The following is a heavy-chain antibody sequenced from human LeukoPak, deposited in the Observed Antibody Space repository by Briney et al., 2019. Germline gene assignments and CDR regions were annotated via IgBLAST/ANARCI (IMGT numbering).Heavy chain of an antibody. Sequence: NSSETLSLTCTVSGGSISSYYWSWVRQPPGKGLEWIGYIYYSGSTNYNPSLKSRVTISVDTSKNQFSLKLSSVTAADTAVYYCAREPHYYGSGRGFDYWGQGTLVTVSS. CDR2: IYYSGST. D-gene: IGHD3-10*01. J-gene: IGHJ4*02. CDR3: AREPHYYGSGRGFDY. V-gene: IGHV4-59*01. CDR1: GGSISSYY.